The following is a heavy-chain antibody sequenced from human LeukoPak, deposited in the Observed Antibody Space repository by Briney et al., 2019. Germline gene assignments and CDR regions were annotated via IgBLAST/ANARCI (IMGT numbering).Heavy chain of an antibody. Sequence: SETLSLTCTVSGGSISSSSYYWGWIRQPPGKGLEWIGSIWIGSIYHSGSTYYNPSLKSRVTISVDTSKNQFSLKLSSVTAADTAMYYCARHSSMTTVTIRPWGQGTLVTVSS. CDR2: IYHSGST. D-gene: IGHD4-11*01. V-gene: IGHV4-39*01. CDR3: ARHSSMTTVTIRP. J-gene: IGHJ5*02. CDR1: GGSISSSSYY.